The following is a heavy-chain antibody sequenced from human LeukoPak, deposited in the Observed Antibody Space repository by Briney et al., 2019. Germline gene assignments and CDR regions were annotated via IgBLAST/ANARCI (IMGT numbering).Heavy chain of an antibody. CDR1: GFSFSSYS. CDR3: ARDYYGSGSYEDY. J-gene: IGHJ4*02. Sequence: PGGSLRLSCAASGFSFSSYSMNWVRQAPGKGLEWVSFISSSSSAIYYTDSVKGRFTISRDNAKNSLYLQMNSLRDEDTAVYYCARDYYGSGSYEDYWGQGTLVTVSS. D-gene: IGHD3-10*01. V-gene: IGHV3-48*02. CDR2: ISSSSSAI.